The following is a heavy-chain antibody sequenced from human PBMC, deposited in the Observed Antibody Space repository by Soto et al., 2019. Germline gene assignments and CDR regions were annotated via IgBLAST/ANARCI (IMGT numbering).Heavy chain of an antibody. D-gene: IGHD2-8*01. V-gene: IGHV3-23*01. J-gene: IGHJ6*03. Sequence: EVQLLEYGGGLVQPGGSLRLSCAASGFTFSNYVMSWVRQAPGKGLEWVSSVSNSGSNTYYAESVKGRVTISRDNYNNTLYLQMNSLRAEDTALYYCARMGRPLPHYSYYMDVWGKGTTVTVSS. CDR3: ARMGRPLPHYSYYMDV. CDR2: VSNSGSNT. CDR1: GFTFSNYV.